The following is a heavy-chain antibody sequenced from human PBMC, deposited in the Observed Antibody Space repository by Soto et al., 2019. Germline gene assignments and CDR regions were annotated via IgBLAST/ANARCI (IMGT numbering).Heavy chain of an antibody. CDR2: INGGNGDT. CDR1: GYTFTGYA. CDR3: ARGYCSSTSCQYYFDF. D-gene: IGHD2-2*01. J-gene: IGHJ4*02. V-gene: IGHV1-3*01. Sequence: GASVKVSCKASGYTFTGYAIHWVRRAPGQRLEWMGWINGGNGDTKYSQKFQGRVTITRDTSASTAYMELTSLGSEDTAVYHCARGYCSSTSCQYYFDFWGQGTPVTVSS.